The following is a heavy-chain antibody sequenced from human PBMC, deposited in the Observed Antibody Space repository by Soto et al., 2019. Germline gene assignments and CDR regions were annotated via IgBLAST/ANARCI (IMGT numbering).Heavy chain of an antibody. CDR2: ISINGTYT. D-gene: IGHD6-19*01. CDR1: GFTFSSYA. CDR3: AKTYSSGWSLSHGCYYFDY. Sequence: GGSLRLSCAASGFTFSSYAMSWVRQAPGKGLEWVSFISINGTYTYYADSVKGRFTISRDNSKNTLYVHMNSLRAEDTAVYYCAKTYSSGWSLSHGCYYFDYWGQGTLVTVSS. V-gene: IGHV3-23*01. J-gene: IGHJ4*02.